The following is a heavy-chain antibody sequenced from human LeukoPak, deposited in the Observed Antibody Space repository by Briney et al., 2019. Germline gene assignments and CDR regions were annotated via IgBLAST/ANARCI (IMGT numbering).Heavy chain of an antibody. CDR3: TRDWRNGGMDV. V-gene: IGHV3-74*01. CDR1: GFTLSGYW. J-gene: IGHJ6*02. D-gene: IGHD3-3*01. Sequence: GGSLRLSCAASGFTLSGYWMHWVRQAPGKGLAWVSGADGDGGTTTYADSVKGRFTISRDNAKNTLYLQMNSLKAEDTAVYYCTRDWRNGGMDVWGQGTTVTVSS. CDR2: ADGDGGTT.